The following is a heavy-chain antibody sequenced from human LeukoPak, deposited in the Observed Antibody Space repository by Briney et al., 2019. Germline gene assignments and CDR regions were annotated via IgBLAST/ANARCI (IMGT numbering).Heavy chain of an antibody. V-gene: IGHV3-23*01. Sequence: GGSLRLSCAASGFTFSSYAMSWVRPAPGKGLEWVSAISGSGGSTYYADSVKGRFTISRDNSKNTLYLQMNSLRAEDTAVYYCAKDGYDYYYYYMDVWGKGTTVAVSS. D-gene: IGHD1-1*01. CDR2: ISGSGGST. J-gene: IGHJ6*03. CDR3: AKDGYDYYYYYMDV. CDR1: GFTFSSYA.